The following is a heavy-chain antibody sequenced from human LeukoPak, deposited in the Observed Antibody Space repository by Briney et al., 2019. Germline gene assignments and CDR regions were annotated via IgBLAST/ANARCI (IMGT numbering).Heavy chain of an antibody. Sequence: ASVKVSCKASGYTFTSYGISWVRQAPGRGLEWMGWISAYNGNTNYAQKLQGRVTMTTDTSTSTAYMELRSLRSDDTAVYYCARGYCSSTSCYRDSYYYYYGMDVWGQGTTVTVSS. D-gene: IGHD2-2*02. J-gene: IGHJ6*02. CDR2: ISAYNGNT. V-gene: IGHV1-18*01. CDR1: GYTFTSYG. CDR3: ARGYCSSTSCYRDSYYYYYGMDV.